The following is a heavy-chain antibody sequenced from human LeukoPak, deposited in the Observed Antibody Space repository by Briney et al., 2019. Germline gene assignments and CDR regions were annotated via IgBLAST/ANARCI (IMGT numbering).Heavy chain of an antibody. CDR2: IYTSGST. J-gene: IGHJ5*02. CDR1: GGSISSYY. CDR3: AGGDIAARLGYNWFDP. Sequence: SETLSLTCTVSGGSISSYYWSWIRQPPGKGPEWIGYIYTSGSTNYNPSLKSRVTISVDTSKNQFSLKLSSVTAADTAVYYCAGGDIAARLGYNWFDPWGQGTLVTVSS. D-gene: IGHD6-6*01. V-gene: IGHV4-4*09.